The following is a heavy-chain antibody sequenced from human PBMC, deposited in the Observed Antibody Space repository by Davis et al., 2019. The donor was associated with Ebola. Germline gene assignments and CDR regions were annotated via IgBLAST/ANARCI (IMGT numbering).Heavy chain of an antibody. V-gene: IGHV4-59*03. CDR1: GVSISRHY. Sequence: PSETLSLTCTVSGVSISRHYWSWIRQPPGKRLEWIGSIYYTGNAYYNSSLASRATISDDTSKNQFSLKLTSVTAADTAMYYCSERGSSVWGQGTLVTVSS. D-gene: IGHD3-10*01. J-gene: IGHJ4*02. CDR2: IYYTGNA. CDR3: SERGSSV.